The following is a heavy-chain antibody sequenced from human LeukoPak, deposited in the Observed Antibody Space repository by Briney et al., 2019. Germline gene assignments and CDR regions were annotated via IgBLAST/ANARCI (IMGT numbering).Heavy chain of an antibody. Sequence: SETLSLTCTVSGGSISSYYWSWIRQPPGKGLEWVGYIYYSGSTKYNPSLKSRVTISLDTSKNQFSLKLNSVTAADTAVYYCARERMSGSYYVGYFDNWGQGTLVTVSS. V-gene: IGHV4-59*01. CDR3: ARERMSGSYYVGYFDN. CDR2: IYYSGST. D-gene: IGHD1-26*01. J-gene: IGHJ4*02. CDR1: GGSISSYY.